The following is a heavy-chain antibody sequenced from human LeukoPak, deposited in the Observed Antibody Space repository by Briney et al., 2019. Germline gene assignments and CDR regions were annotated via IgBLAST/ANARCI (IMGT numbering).Heavy chain of an antibody. CDR2: IYYSGST. Sequence: SETLSLTCTVSGGSISSSSYYWGWIRQPPGKGLEWIGSIYYSGSTYYNPSLKSRVTISVDTSKNQFSLKLSSVTAADTAVYHCARGGWLRLFDYWGQGTLVTVSS. CDR1: GGSISSSSYY. CDR3: ARGGWLRLFDY. V-gene: IGHV4-39*07. J-gene: IGHJ4*02. D-gene: IGHD5-12*01.